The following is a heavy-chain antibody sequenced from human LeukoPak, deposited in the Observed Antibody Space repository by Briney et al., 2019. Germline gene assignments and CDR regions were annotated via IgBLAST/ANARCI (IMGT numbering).Heavy chain of an antibody. J-gene: IGHJ3*02. CDR3: ARRGITMVRGVIRRRDAFGI. Sequence: SETLSLTCAVYGGSFSGYYWSWIRQPPGKGLEWIGEINHSGSTNYNPSLKSRVTISVDTSKNQFSLKLSSVTAADTAVYYCARRGITMVRGVIRRRDAFGIWGQGTMVTVSS. V-gene: IGHV4-34*01. D-gene: IGHD3-10*01. CDR1: GGSFSGYY. CDR2: INHSGST.